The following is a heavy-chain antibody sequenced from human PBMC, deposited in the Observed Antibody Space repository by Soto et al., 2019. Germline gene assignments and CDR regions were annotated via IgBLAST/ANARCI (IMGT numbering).Heavy chain of an antibody. D-gene: IGHD2-2*01. CDR2: IIPIFDTA. CDR1: GGTFSSYA. Sequence: SVKVSCKASGGTFSSYAISWVRQAPGQGLEWKGGIIPIFDTANYAQKFQGRVTITADESTSTAYLELSSLRSEDTAVYYCARHDCISSSCYYYYYYSMDVWGQGTTVTVSS. J-gene: IGHJ6*02. V-gene: IGHV1-69*13. CDR3: ARHDCISSSCYYYYYYSMDV.